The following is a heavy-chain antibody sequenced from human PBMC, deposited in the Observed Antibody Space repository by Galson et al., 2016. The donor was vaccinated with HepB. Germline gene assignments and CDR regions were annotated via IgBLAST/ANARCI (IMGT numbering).Heavy chain of an antibody. CDR3: ARDRDAPLTGNYDFWGGYFGRGGWFDP. CDR1: W. D-gene: IGHD3-3*01. J-gene: IGHJ5*02. CDR2: INSDGSST. V-gene: IGHV3-74*01. Sequence: WMHWVRQGPGKGLVWVSRINSDGSSTSYADSVKGRFTISRDNAKNTLFLQMNSLRAEDTAVYYCARDRDAPLTGNYDFWGGYFGRGGWFDPWGQGTLVTVSS.